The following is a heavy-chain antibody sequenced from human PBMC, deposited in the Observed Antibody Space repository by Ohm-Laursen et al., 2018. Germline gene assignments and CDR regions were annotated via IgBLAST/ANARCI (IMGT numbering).Heavy chain of an antibody. CDR3: AKDSLGQLTTVTDSYYGMDV. CDR2: ISSSGSTI. CDR1: GFTFSDYY. V-gene: IGHV3-11*01. D-gene: IGHD4-17*01. J-gene: IGHJ6*02. Sequence: GSLRLSCAASGFTFSDYYMSWIRQAPGKGLEWVSYISSSGSTIYYADSVKGRFTISRDNAKNSLYLQMNSLRAEDTALYYCAKDSLGQLTTVTDSYYGMDVWGQGTTVTVSS.